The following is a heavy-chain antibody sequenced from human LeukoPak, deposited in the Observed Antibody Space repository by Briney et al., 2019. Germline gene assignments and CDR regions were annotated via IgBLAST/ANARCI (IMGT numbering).Heavy chain of an antibody. CDR3: AREEDWNYDY. V-gene: IGHV4-61*02. Sequence: QVQLQESGPGLVKPSQTLSLTCTASGGSISSGSHYWSWIRLPAGKRLVWIGQIYTSGSTNYNPSLKSRVTISVDTSKNQVSLKLSSVTAADTAVYYCAREEDWNYDYWGQGTLVTVSS. CDR2: IYTSGST. CDR1: GGSISSGSHY. J-gene: IGHJ4*02. D-gene: IGHD1-7*01.